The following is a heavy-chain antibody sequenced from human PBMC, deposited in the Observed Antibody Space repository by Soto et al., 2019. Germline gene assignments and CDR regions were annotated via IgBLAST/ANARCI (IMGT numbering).Heavy chain of an antibody. CDR2: IYHSGST. D-gene: IGHD5-12*01. CDR3: AAGGGLPRYY. V-gene: IGHV4-30-2*01. J-gene: IGHJ4*02. Sequence: QLQLQESGSGLVKPSQTLSLTCAVSGGSISSGGYSWSWIRQPPGKGLEWIGYIYHSGSTYYNPSLKTQVTISVDRSKNQFSLKLRSATAADTAVYYCAAGGGLPRYYWGQGTLVTVSS. CDR1: GGSISSGGYS.